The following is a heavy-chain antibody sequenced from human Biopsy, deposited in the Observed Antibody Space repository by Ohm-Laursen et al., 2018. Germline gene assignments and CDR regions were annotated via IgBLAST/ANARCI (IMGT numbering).Heavy chain of an antibody. D-gene: IGHD3-16*01. J-gene: IGHJ4*02. CDR2: INHSGRT. CDR3: TRAGGGKIYGL. Sequence: PSDTLSLTCTVYGESFNGYYWSWIRQTPGKGLEWIGEINHSGRTNYNPSLKSRVTISVDTSRNQFSLELTSVTAADTALYYCTRAGGGKIYGLWGQGTLVTVPS. CDR1: GESFNGYY. V-gene: IGHV4-34*01.